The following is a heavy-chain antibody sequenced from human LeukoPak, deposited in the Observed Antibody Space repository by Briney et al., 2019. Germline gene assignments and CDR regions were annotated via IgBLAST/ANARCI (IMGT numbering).Heavy chain of an antibody. CDR2: IYPGDSAI. CDR3: ARRSGGYFAFDI. D-gene: IGHD1-26*01. J-gene: IGHJ3*02. Sequence: GESLKISCKGSGYSFTNYWIGWVRQMPGKGLEWIGIIYPGDSAIKYSPSFQGQVTISVDKSISTAYLQWSSLKASDTAIYYCARRSGGYFAFDIWGQGTMVTVSS. V-gene: IGHV5-51*01. CDR1: GYSFTNYW.